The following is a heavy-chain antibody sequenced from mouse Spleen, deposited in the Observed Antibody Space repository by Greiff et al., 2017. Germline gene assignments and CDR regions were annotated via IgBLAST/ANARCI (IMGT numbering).Heavy chain of an antibody. J-gene: IGHJ1*01. CDR3: ERTLYRSYWYFDV. D-gene: IGHD2-14*01. V-gene: IGHV7-3*02. Sequence: EVKLVESGGGLVQPGGSLRLSCATSGFTFTDYYMSWVRQPPGKALEWLGFIRNKANGYTTEYSASVKGRFTISRDNSQSILYLQMNTLRAEDSDTYYCERTLYRSYWYFDVWGAGTTVTVSS. CDR1: GFTFTDYY. CDR2: IRNKANGYTT.